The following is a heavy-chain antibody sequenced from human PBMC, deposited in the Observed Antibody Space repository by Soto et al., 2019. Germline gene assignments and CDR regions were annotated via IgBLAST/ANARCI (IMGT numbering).Heavy chain of an antibody. Sequence: QVQLVQSGAEERKPGASVTVSCKASGYTFTSYSMHWVRQAPGQTLEWMGWINAGNGNTRDSQNFQGKVTLTRDTSASTAYMELSSLTSEETAVYYCARDPCNTGVWFANWFDSWGQGPLGTVSS. V-gene: IGHV1-3*05. CDR3: ARDPCNTGVWFANWFDS. CDR2: INAGNGNT. J-gene: IGHJ5*01. D-gene: IGHD3-10*01. CDR1: GYTFTSYS.